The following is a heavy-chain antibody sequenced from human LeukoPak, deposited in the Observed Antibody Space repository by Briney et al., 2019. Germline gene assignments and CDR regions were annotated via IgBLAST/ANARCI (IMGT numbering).Heavy chain of an antibody. CDR3: ARVGLGGAAVQGGALYFDY. J-gene: IGHJ4*02. CDR2: IYPGDSDT. Sequence: GESLKISCKGSGYSFTSYWIGWVRQMPGKGLEWMGIIYPGDSDTRYSPSFQGQVTISADKSISTAYLQWSSLKASDTAMYYCARVGLGGAAVQGGALYFDYWGQGTLVTVSS. CDR1: GYSFTSYW. D-gene: IGHD3-16*01. V-gene: IGHV5-51*01.